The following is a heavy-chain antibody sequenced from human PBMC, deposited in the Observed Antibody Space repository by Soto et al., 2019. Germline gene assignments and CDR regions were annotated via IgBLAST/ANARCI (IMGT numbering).Heavy chain of an antibody. CDR1: GGTFSSYT. Sequence: QVQLVQSGAEVKKPGSSVKVSCKASGGTFSSYTISWVRQAPGQGLEWMGRIIPILGIANYAQKFQGRVTITADKSTSTAYMELSSLRSEDTAVYYCARSQQLPRQGYYYGMDVWGQGTTVTVSS. CDR2: IIPILGIA. D-gene: IGHD6-13*01. V-gene: IGHV1-69*02. J-gene: IGHJ6*02. CDR3: ARSQQLPRQGYYYGMDV.